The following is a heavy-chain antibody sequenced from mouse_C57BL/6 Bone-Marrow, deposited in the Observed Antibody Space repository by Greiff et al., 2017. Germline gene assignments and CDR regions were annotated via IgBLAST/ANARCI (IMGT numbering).Heavy chain of an antibody. Sequence: VQLHQSGAELARPGASVKLSCKASGYTFTSYGISWVKQRTGQGLEWIGEIYPRSGNTYYNEKLKGKATLTADKSSNTAYMELRSLTSEDSAVYFCARKGTTVVATDAMDYWGQGTSVTVSS. V-gene: IGHV1-81*01. CDR2: IYPRSGNT. CDR1: GYTFTSYG. D-gene: IGHD1-1*01. J-gene: IGHJ4*01. CDR3: ARKGTTVVATDAMDY.